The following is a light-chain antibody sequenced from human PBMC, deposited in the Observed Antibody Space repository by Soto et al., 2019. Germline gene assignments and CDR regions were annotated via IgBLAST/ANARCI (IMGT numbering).Light chain of an antibody. Sequence: EIVLTQSPATLSLSPGERATLSCRASQSVSSYLAWYQQKPGQAPRLLIYDASNRATGIPARFSGSGSGTAFTLTISSLEPEDFAVYYCQQRSNWPRGVTFGGGTKVEIK. CDR2: DAS. CDR3: QQRSNWPRGVT. V-gene: IGKV3-11*01. J-gene: IGKJ4*01. CDR1: QSVSSY.